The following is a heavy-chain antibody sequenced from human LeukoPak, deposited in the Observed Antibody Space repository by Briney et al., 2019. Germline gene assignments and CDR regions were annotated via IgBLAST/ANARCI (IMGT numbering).Heavy chain of an antibody. V-gene: IGHV4-34*01. D-gene: IGHD3-16*02. Sequence: PSETLSLTCAVYGGSFSGYYWSWIRQPPGKGLEWIGEINHSGSTNYNPTLKSRVTISVDTSKNQFSLKLSSVTAADTAVYYCASREDYDYVWGDYRYTQWNFWGQGTLVTVSS. CDR3: ASREDYDYVWGDYRYTQWNF. CDR1: GGSFSGYY. CDR2: INHSGST. J-gene: IGHJ4*02.